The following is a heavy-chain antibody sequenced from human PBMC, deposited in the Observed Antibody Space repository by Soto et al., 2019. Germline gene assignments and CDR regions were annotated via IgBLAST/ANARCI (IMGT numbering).Heavy chain of an antibody. Sequence: EVQLVESGGGLEQPGGSLRLSCAASGFFFSNYEMNWVRQAPGKGLEWLSHITSSGSTADYADSVRGRVTISRDNAKNSLYLQMNSLRGDDTAVYYCARGGKQRLDFDCWGQGNRVTVYS. J-gene: IGHJ4*02. CDR2: ITSSGSTA. D-gene: IGHD1-1*01. V-gene: IGHV3-48*03. CDR3: ARGGKQRLDFDC. CDR1: GFFFSNYE.